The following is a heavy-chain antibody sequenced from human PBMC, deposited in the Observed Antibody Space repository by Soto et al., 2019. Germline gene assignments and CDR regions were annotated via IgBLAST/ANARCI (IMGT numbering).Heavy chain of an antibody. CDR1: GFTVSSNY. CDR3: ASGPRPFSYGDYVFDY. Sequence: EVQLVETGGGLIQPGGSLRLSCAASGFTVSSNYMSWVRQAPGKGLEWVSVIYSGGSTYYADSVKGRFTISRDNSKNTLYLQMNSLRAEDTAVYYCASGPRPFSYGDYVFDYWGQGTLVTVSS. V-gene: IGHV3-53*02. CDR2: IYSGGST. J-gene: IGHJ4*02. D-gene: IGHD4-17*01.